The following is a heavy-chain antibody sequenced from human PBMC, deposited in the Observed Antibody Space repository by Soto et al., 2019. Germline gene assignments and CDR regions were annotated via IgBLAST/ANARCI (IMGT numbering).Heavy chain of an antibody. CDR1: GGSISSSSYY. Sequence: KASETLSLTCTVSGGSISSSSYYWGWIRQPPGKGLEWIGQIYHSGSTYYNPSLKSRVTMSVDTSKNQFSLTLNSVTAADTATYYCARGGISHWAYFYYMDVWDRGTTVTVSS. V-gene: IGHV4-39*07. CDR3: ARGGISHWAYFYYMDV. D-gene: IGHD2-21*01. J-gene: IGHJ6*03. CDR2: IYHSGST.